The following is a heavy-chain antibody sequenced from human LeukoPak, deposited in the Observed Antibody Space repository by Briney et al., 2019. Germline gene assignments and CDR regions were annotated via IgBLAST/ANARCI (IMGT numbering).Heavy chain of an antibody. CDR1: GYTLTELS. D-gene: IGHD3-22*01. J-gene: IGHJ3*02. CDR3: ATVIRITMIVVVHRGSRELGDAFDI. CDR2: FDPEDGET. V-gene: IGHV1-24*01. Sequence: GASVKVSCKVSGYTLTELSMHWVRQAPGKGLEWMGGFDPEDGETIYAQKFQGRVTMTEDTSTDTAYMELSSLRSEDTAVYYCATVIRITMIVVVHRGSRELGDAFDIWGQGTMVTVSS.